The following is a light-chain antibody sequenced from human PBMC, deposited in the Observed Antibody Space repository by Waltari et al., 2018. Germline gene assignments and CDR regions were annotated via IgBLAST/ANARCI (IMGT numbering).Light chain of an antibody. J-gene: IGLJ2*01. Sequence: SYVLTPPPSVSVAPGQTARITCRGHHIGSEHVHWYQQRPGQAPGLVVYDDSDRPSGIPERFSGSKSENTATLTISRVEAGDEADYYCQVWDSGSDVVVFGGGTKLTVL. CDR2: DDS. CDR1: HIGSEH. V-gene: IGLV3-21*02. CDR3: QVWDSGSDVVV.